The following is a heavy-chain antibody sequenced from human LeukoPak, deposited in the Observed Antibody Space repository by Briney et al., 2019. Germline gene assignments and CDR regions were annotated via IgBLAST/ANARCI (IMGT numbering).Heavy chain of an antibody. D-gene: IGHD1-26*01. CDR3: ARFRIVGATGFDY. V-gene: IGHV4-39*01. CDR2: IYYSGST. J-gene: IGHJ4*02. Sequence: PSETLSLTCTVSGGSISGSSYYWGWIRQPPGKGLEWIGSIYYSGSTYYNPSLKSRVTISVDTSKNQFSLKLSSVTAADTAVYYCARFRIVGATGFDYWGQGTLVTVSS. CDR1: GGSISGSSYY.